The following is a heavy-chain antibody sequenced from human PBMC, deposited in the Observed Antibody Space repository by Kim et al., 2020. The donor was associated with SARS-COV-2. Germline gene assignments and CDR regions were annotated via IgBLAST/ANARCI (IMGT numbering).Heavy chain of an antibody. V-gene: IGHV3-30*18. CDR3: AKLPNPDS. J-gene: IGHJ4*02. Sequence: GGSLRLSCAASGFTFSSYGMHWVRQAPGKGLEWVAVISYDGSNKYYADSVKGRFTISRDNSKNTLYLQMNSLRAEDTAVYYCAKLPNPDSWGQGTLVTVSS. CDR2: ISYDGSNK. CDR1: GFTFSSYG.